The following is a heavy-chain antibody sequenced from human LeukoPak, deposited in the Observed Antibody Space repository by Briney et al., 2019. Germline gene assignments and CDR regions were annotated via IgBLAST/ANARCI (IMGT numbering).Heavy chain of an antibody. CDR1: GFTFSSYA. CDR2: ISGSGGNT. CDR3: ALYYYYGMDV. D-gene: IGHD3-10*01. J-gene: IGHJ6*02. V-gene: IGHV3-23*01. Sequence: GGSLRLSCAASGFTFSSYAMSWVRQAPGKGLEWVSAISGSGGNTYYADSVKGRFTISGDNSEDTAVYYCAKARTYYYGSGSYALYYYYGMDVWGQGTTVTVSS.